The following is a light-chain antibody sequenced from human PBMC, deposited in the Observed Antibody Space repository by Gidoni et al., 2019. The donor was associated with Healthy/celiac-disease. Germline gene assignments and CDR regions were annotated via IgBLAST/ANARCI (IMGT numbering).Light chain of an antibody. CDR3: QQSYSTPRT. V-gene: IGKV1-39*01. CDR2: AAS. CDR1: QSISRY. Sequence: DIQMTQSPSSLSASVGDRVTITCRASQSISRYFNWYQQKPGKAPNLLIYAASSLQSGVPSRFRGSGAGTDFTLTISSLQPEDFATYYCQQSYSTPRTFGQGTKVEIK. J-gene: IGKJ1*01.